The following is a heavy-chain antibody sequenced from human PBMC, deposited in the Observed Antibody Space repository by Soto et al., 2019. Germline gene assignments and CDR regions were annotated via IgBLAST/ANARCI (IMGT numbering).Heavy chain of an antibody. CDR1: GFTFNTHW. CDR3: ARAMTSVGAAAKGDF. CDR2: INSDGSIT. D-gene: IGHD1-26*01. Sequence: GSLRLSCAASGFTFNTHWMHWVRQAPGKGLVWVSRINSDGSITDYADSVKGRFSISRDNPRNTLYLQMNSLSPEDTAVYYCARAMTSVGAAAKGDFWGQGTLVTVS. J-gene: IGHJ4*02. V-gene: IGHV3-74*01.